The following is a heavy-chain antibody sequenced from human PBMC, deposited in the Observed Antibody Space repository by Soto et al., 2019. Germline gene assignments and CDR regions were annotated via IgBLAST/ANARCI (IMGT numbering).Heavy chain of an antibody. Sequence: ASVKVSCKASGYTFTGYYMHWVRQAPGQGLEWMGWINPNSGGTNYAQKFQGWVTMTRDTSISTAYMELGRLRSDDTAVYYCARSSYYYDSSGYYLIDSYFDYWGQGTLVTVSS. CDR2: INPNSGGT. CDR3: ARSSYYYDSSGYYLIDSYFDY. V-gene: IGHV1-2*04. CDR1: GYTFTGYY. J-gene: IGHJ4*02. D-gene: IGHD3-22*01.